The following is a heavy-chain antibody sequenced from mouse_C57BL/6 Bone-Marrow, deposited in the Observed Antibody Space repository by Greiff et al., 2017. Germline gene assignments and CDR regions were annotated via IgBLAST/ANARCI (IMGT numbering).Heavy chain of an antibody. CDR2: IDPSDSET. Sequence: QVQLQQSGAELVRPGSSVKLSCKASGYTFTSYWMHWVKQRPIQGLEWIGNIDPSDSETHYNQKFKDKATLTVDKSSSTAYMQLSSLTSEDSAVYYCARRYYGSSYDAMDYWGQGTSVTVSS. J-gene: IGHJ4*01. CDR3: ARRYYGSSYDAMDY. CDR1: GYTFTSYW. D-gene: IGHD1-1*01. V-gene: IGHV1-52*01.